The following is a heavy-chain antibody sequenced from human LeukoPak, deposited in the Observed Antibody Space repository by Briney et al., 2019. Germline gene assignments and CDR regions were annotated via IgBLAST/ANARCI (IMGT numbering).Heavy chain of an antibody. CDR2: ISYDGSNK. J-gene: IGHJ3*02. V-gene: IGHV3-30-3*01. CDR1: GFTFSSYA. Sequence: GGSLRLSCAASGFTFSSYAMHWVRQAPGKGLEWVAVISYDGSNKYYADSVKGRFTISRDNSKTTLYLQMNSLRAEDTAVYYCARDSSQYNWNSIPRKAFDIWGQGAMVTVSS. CDR3: ARDSSQYNWNSIPRKAFDI. D-gene: IGHD1-7*01.